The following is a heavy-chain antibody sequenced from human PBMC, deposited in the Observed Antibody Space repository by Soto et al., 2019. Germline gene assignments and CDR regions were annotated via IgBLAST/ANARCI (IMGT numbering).Heavy chain of an antibody. Sequence: SVKVSCKASGGTFSSYAISWVRQAPGQGLGWMGGIIPIFGTANYAQKFQGRVTITADKSTSTAYMELSSLRSEDTAVYYCAREQALYYGMDVWGQGTTVTVSS. CDR1: GGTFSSYA. CDR2: IIPIFGTA. V-gene: IGHV1-69*06. J-gene: IGHJ6*02. CDR3: AREQALYYGMDV.